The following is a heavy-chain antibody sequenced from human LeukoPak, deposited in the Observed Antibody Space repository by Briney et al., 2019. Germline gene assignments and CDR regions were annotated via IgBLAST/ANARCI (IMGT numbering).Heavy chain of an antibody. CDR2: ISSNGGST. D-gene: IGHD6-13*01. CDR3: AKDHSSSWSVDY. V-gene: IGHV3-64*04. J-gene: IGHJ4*02. CDR1: GFTFSTYA. Sequence: PGGSLRLSCSASGFTFSTYAMHWVRQAPGKGLEYVSAISSNGGSTYYADSVKGRFTISRDNSKNTLYLQMNSLRAEDTAVYYCAKDHSSSWSVDYWGQGTLVTVSS.